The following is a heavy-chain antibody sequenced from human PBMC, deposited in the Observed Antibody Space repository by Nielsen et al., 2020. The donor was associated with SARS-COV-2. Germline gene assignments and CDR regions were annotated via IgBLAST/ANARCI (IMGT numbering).Heavy chain of an antibody. CDR1: GYAFTSYY. D-gene: IGHD6-13*01. CDR3: ARDQVGYDVAY. CDR2: INPSGGST. Sequence: ASVKVSCKASGYAFTSYYMHWVRQAPGQGLEWMGIINPSGGSTSYAQKFQGRVTMTRDTSTSTVYMELSSLRSEDTAVYYCARDQVGYDVAYWGQGTPVTVSS. V-gene: IGHV1-46*01. J-gene: IGHJ4*02.